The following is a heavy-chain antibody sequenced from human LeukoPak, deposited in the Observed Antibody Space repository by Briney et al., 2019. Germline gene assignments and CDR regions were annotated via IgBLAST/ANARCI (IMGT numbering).Heavy chain of an antibody. D-gene: IGHD3-9*01. CDR3: AKWGDYDVLTGYYVSDY. V-gene: IGHV3-23*01. CDR1: GFTFSNYA. Sequence: GGSLRLSCAAPGFTFSNYAMSWVRQAPGKGLECVSAITGGGSGIYYADSMKSRFTISRDNSKNTLYLQINSLRAEDTAVYYCAKWGDYDVLTGYYVSDYWGQGTLVTVSS. CDR2: ITGGGSGI. J-gene: IGHJ4*02.